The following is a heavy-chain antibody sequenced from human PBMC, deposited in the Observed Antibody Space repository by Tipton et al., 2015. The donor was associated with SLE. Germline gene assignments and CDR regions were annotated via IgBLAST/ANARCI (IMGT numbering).Heavy chain of an antibody. Sequence: TLSLTCAVYSGSFSGYYWNWIRQPPGKGLEWIGDINHSGSTNYNPSLKSRVTISVDTSKNQFSLKLNSVTAADMAVYYCSRRRGYSYGSGGTDWYFDLWGRGTLVTVSS. CDR3: SRRRGYSYGSGGTDWYFDL. CDR2: INHSGST. V-gene: IGHV4-34*01. CDR1: SGSFSGYY. D-gene: IGHD5-18*01. J-gene: IGHJ2*01.